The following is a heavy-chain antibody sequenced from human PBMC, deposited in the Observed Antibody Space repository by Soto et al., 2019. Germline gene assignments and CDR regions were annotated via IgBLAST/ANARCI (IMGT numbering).Heavy chain of an antibody. CDR3: ATEGYTFGPGAVRGAFDI. CDR2: IIPIFGTT. D-gene: IGHD1-1*01. V-gene: IGHV1-69*15. Sequence: VQLVQSETEVRKPGSSVKVSCKASGGTFGSNAISWVRQAPGQGLEWMGNIIPIFGTTKNAQNFQDRVTVTADESTNTAYMELSSLTSEDTAIYYCATEGYTFGPGAVRGAFDIWGQGTMVTVSS. CDR1: GGTFGSNA. J-gene: IGHJ3*02.